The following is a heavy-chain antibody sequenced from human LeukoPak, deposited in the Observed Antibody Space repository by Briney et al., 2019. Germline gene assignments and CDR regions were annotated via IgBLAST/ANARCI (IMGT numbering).Heavy chain of an antibody. CDR3: ARGERAVAAHFDY. J-gene: IGHJ4*02. V-gene: IGHV4-59*10. D-gene: IGHD6-19*01. CDR1: GGSFSGYY. CDR2: IYTSGST. Sequence: SETLSLTCAAYGGSFSGYYWSWIRQPAGKGLEWIGRIYTSGSTNYNPSLKSRVTMSVDTSKNQFSLKLSSVTAADTAVYYCARGERAVAAHFDYWGQGTLVTVSS.